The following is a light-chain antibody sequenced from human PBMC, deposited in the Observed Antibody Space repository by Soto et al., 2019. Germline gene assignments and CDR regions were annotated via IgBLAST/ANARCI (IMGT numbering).Light chain of an antibody. J-gene: IGKJ3*01. CDR3: QQYGSSPPFN. CDR1: QSVSSSY. V-gene: IGKV3-20*01. CDR2: GAS. Sequence: EIVLTQSPGTLSLSPGERATLSCRASQSVSSSYLAWYQQKPGQAPRLLIYGASSRATGIPDRFSGSGSGTEFTLTISRLEHEEGPVYYCQQYGSSPPFNFGPGTKVDIK.